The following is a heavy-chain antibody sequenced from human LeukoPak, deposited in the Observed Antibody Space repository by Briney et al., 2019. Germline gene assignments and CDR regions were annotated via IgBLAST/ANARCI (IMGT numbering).Heavy chain of an antibody. D-gene: IGHD6-13*01. V-gene: IGHV1-8*01. Sequence: ASVEVSCKASGYTITSYDINWVRQATGLGLEWMGWMNPNSGNTGYAQKFQGRVTMTRNTSISTAYMELSSLRSEDTAVYYCARGDAYSSPFYYMDVWGKGTTVTVSS. CDR3: ARGDAYSSPFYYMDV. J-gene: IGHJ6*03. CDR1: GYTITSYD. CDR2: MNPNSGNT.